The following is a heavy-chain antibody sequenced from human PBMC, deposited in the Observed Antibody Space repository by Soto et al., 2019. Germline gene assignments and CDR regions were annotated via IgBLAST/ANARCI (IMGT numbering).Heavy chain of an antibody. CDR3: ARSIAAAATAWGVYYYYYYGMDV. V-gene: IGHV4-39*01. CDR1: GGSISSSSYY. CDR2: IYYSGST. Sequence: QLQLQESGPGLVKPSETLSLTCTVSGGSISSSSYYWGWIRQPPGKGLEWIGSIYYSGSTYYNPSLKSRVTISVDTSKNQFSLKLSSVTAADTAVYYCARSIAAAATAWGVYYYYYYGMDVWGQGTTVTVSS. D-gene: IGHD6-13*01. J-gene: IGHJ6*02.